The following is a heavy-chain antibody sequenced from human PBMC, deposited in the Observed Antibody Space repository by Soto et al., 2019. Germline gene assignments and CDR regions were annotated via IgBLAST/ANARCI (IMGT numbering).Heavy chain of an antibody. CDR3: ACLNPGGFLDY. V-gene: IGHV4-61*01. J-gene: IGHJ4*01. D-gene: IGHD3-16*01. CDR1: VGSVSSGSNY. Sequence: SETLSLTCTVSVGSVSSGSNYWIWIRQPPGKGLEWIGYIYYSRSTNYNPSLKSRVTISVDTSKNQSSLKLRSVTAADTAVYYCACLNPGGFLDYWGQGTLVTVSS. CDR2: IYYSRST.